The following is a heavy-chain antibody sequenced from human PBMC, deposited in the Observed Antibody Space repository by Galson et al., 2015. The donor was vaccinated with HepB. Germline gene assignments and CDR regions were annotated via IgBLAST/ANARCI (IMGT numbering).Heavy chain of an antibody. Sequence: SLRLSCAASGFTFSSYSMNWVRQAPGKGLEWVSSISSSSSYIYYADSVKGRFTISRDNAKNSLYLQMNSLRAEDTAVYYCARGPIPRAAARIHNWFDPWGQGTLVTVSS. V-gene: IGHV3-21*01. CDR2: ISSSSSYI. D-gene: IGHD2-2*01. CDR1: GFTFSSYS. J-gene: IGHJ5*02. CDR3: ARGPIPRAAARIHNWFDP.